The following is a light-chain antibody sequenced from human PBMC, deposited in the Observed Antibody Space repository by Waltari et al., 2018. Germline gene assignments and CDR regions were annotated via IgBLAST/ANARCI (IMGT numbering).Light chain of an antibody. Sequence: QSALTQPASVSGSPGQSITISCTGPSSYVGTYDYVSWYQQHPGKAPKLMIYDVSNRPSGVSNRFSGSKSGNTASLTISGLQAEDEADYYCSSYTSSSTLVFGGGTKLTVL. CDR3: SSYTSSSTLV. CDR1: SSYVGTYDY. J-gene: IGLJ2*01. V-gene: IGLV2-14*03. CDR2: DVS.